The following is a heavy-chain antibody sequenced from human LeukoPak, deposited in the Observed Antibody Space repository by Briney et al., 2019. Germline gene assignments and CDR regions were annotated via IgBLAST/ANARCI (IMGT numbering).Heavy chain of an antibody. CDR1: GFTFSSYW. CDR3: ARGPHTAMVKRSNWFDP. J-gene: IGHJ5*02. Sequence: PGGSLRLSCAAPGFTFSSYWMHWVRQAPGKGLVWVSRINSDGSSTSYADSVKGRFTISRDNAKNTLYLQMNSLRAEDTAVYYCARGPHTAMVKRSNWFDPWGQGTLVTVSS. D-gene: IGHD5-18*01. CDR2: INSDGSST. V-gene: IGHV3-74*01.